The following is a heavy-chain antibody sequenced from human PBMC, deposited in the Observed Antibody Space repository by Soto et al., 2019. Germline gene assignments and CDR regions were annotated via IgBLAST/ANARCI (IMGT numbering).Heavy chain of an antibody. CDR2: IIPILGIA. Sequence: QVQLVQSGAEVKKPGSSVKVSCKASGGTFSSYTISWVRQAPGQGLEWMGRIIPILGIANYAQKFQGRVTITADKSTSTAYMELSSLRSEDTAVYYCARDLYDYGDHGSSFQHWGQGTLVTVSS. D-gene: IGHD4-17*01. J-gene: IGHJ1*01. CDR1: GGTFSSYT. V-gene: IGHV1-69*08. CDR3: ARDLYDYGDHGSSFQH.